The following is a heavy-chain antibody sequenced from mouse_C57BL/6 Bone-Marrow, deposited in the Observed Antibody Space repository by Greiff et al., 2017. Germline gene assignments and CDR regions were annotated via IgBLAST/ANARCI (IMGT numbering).Heavy chain of an antibody. J-gene: IGHJ4*01. V-gene: IGHV1-64*01. D-gene: IGHD1-1*01. CDR2: IHPNSGST. CDR1: GYTFTSYW. Sequence: VQLQQPGAELVKPGASVKLSCKASGYTFTSYWMHWVKQRPGQGLEWIGMIHPNSGSTNYNEKFKSKATLTVDKSSSTAYMQLSSLTSEDSAVYYCAEGIYYYCSSGAMDYWGQGTSVTVSS. CDR3: AEGIYYYCSSGAMDY.